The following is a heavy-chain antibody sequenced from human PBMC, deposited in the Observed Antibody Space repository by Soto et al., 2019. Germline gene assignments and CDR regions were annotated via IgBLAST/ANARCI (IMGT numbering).Heavy chain of an antibody. CDR1: GGSISSSSYY. CDR2: IYYSGST. J-gene: IGHJ4*02. V-gene: IGHV4-39*02. Sequence: QLQLQESGPGLVKPSETLSLTCTVSGGSISSSSYYWGWIRQPPGKGLEWIGSIYYSGSTYYNPSLKSRVTISVDTSKNHSSLKLRSLTAADPAVYYCARPFDSWVQGALVTVSS. CDR3: ARPFDS.